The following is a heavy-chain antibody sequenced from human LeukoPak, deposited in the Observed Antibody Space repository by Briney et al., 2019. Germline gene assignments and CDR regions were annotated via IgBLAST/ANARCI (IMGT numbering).Heavy chain of an antibody. CDR2: IYTSGST. CDR1: GGSISSYY. V-gene: IGHV4-4*07. CDR3: ARSPSYDILGGFDY. J-gene: IGHJ4*02. D-gene: IGHD3-9*01. Sequence: SETLSLTCTVSGGSISSYYWSWIRQPAGKGLEWIGRIYTSGSTNYNPSLKSRVTISVDTSKNQFSLKLSSVTAADTAVYYCARSPSYDILGGFDYWGQGTLVTVSS.